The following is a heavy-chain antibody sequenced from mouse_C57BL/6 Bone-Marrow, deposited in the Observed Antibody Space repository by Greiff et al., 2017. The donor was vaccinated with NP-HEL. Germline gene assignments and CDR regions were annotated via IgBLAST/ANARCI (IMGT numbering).Heavy chain of an antibody. CDR2: IYPGDGDT. CDR1: GYAFSSSW. D-gene: IGHD2-2*01. CDR3: ARYDGYYWYFDV. J-gene: IGHJ1*03. Sequence: QVQLQQSGPELVKPGASVKISCKASGYAFSSSWMNWVKQRPGKGLEWIGRIYPGDGDTNYNGKFKGKATLTAYTSSSTAYMQLSSLTSEDSAVYFCARYDGYYWYFDVWGTGTTVTVSS. V-gene: IGHV1-82*01.